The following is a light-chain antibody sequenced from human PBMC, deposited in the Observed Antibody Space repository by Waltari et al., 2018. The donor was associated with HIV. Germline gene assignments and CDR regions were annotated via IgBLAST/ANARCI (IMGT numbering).Light chain of an antibody. J-gene: IGLJ1*01. CDR3: CSYAGSSTYV. Sequence: QSALTQPASVSGSPGQSITISCPGTRSAVGSYNLVSWYQQHPGKAPKLMIYEVSKRPSGVSNRFSGSKSGNTASLTISGLQAEDEADYYCCSYAGSSTYVFGTGTKVTVL. CDR1: RSAVGSYNL. V-gene: IGLV2-23*02. CDR2: EVS.